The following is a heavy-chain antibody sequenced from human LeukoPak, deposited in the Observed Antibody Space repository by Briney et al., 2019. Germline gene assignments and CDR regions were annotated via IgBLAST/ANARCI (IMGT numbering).Heavy chain of an antibody. CDR1: GGSISSYY. CDR2: IYYSGST. D-gene: IGHD3-22*01. V-gene: IGHV4-59*01. CDR3: ARVGSYYYDSSGYQGVDY. Sequence: PSETLSLTCTVSGGSISSYYWSWIRQPPGKGLEWIGYIYYSGSTNYNPSLKSRVTISVDTSKNQFSLKLSSVTAADTAVYYCARVGSYYYDSSGYQGVDYWGQGTLVTVSS. J-gene: IGHJ4*02.